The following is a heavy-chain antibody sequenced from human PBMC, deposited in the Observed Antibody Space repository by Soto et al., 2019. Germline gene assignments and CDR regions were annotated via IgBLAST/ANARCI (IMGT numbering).Heavy chain of an antibody. J-gene: IGHJ6*02. V-gene: IGHV3-30*09. CDR2: ISHDGSKK. D-gene: IGHD3-9*01. Sequence: QVQLVESGGGVVQPGRSLRLSCEASGFIFSDYYMHWVRQAPGKGLEWVAVISHDGSKKYYADSVKGRFAISRDNSKNTLYLQMNSLRPDDTAVNYCARSSYDDVLTGWSMDVWGQGTMVTVSS. CDR3: ARSSYDDVLTGWSMDV. CDR1: GFIFSDYY.